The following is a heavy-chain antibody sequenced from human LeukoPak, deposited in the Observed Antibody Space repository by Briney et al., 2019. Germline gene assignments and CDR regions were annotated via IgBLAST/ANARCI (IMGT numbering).Heavy chain of an antibody. J-gene: IGHJ4*02. Sequence: AGGSLRLSCAASGFTFGTSSMNWVRQAPGKGLEWVSYISSSGATIYYADSVKGRFTISRDNAKNSLYLQMNSLRDEDTAVYYCARGLSSYYNFDYWGQGTLVTVSS. V-gene: IGHV3-48*02. CDR3: ARGLSSYYNFDY. CDR1: GFTFGTSS. D-gene: IGHD3-22*01. CDR2: ISSSGATI.